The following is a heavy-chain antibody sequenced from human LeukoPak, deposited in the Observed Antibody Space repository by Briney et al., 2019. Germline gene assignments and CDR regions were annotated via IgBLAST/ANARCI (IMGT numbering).Heavy chain of an antibody. V-gene: IGHV3-7*01. D-gene: IGHD3-22*01. CDR3: ARNYYYNSSTDY. CDR2: IKQDGSEK. Sequence: GGSLRLSCAAPGFTFSSYSMSWVRQAPGKGLEWVANIKQDGSEKYYVDSVKGRFTISRDNAKNSLYLQMNSLRAEDTAVYYCARNYYYNSSTDYWGQGTLVTVSS. J-gene: IGHJ4*02. CDR1: GFTFSSYS.